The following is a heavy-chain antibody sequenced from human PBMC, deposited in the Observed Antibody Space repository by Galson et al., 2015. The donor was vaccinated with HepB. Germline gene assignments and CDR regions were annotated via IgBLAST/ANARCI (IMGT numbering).Heavy chain of an antibody. Sequence: SLRLSCAASGFTFSNSYMSWVRQAPGKGLEWVGQIRRKSDGGATDYAAPVKGRFTISRDDSKNMLYLQMNSLKIEDTAVYYCGTGSAFDIWGQGTMVTVSS. CDR1: GFTFSNSY. J-gene: IGHJ3*02. CDR2: IRRKSDGGAT. CDR3: GTGSAFDI. V-gene: IGHV3-15*01. D-gene: IGHD3/OR15-3a*01.